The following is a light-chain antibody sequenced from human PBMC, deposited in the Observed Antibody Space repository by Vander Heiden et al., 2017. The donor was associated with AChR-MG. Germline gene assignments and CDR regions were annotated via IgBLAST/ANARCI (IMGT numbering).Light chain of an antibody. CDR2: KAS. Sequence: DMQMTQSPSTLSASVGDRVTITCRASQSIGRWLAWYQQKPGKAPKLLIYKASNLESGVPSRFSGSGSGTEFTLTISSLQPDDFATYYCQQYNTYSVWTFGQGTKVEVK. J-gene: IGKJ1*01. CDR1: QSIGRW. V-gene: IGKV1-5*03. CDR3: QQYNTYSVWT.